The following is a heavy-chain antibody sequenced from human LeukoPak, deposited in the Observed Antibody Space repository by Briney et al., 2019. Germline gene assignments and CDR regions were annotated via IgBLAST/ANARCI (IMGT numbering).Heavy chain of an antibody. V-gene: IGHV3-7*01. Sequence: GGSLRLSCAASGFTFNNYWMNWVRLAPGKGLEWVANIEQDGSEKYYVDSVKSRFTISRDNAKNSLSLQMNSLRAEDTAVYYCARDLRTPGFFDYWGQGTLVTVSS. J-gene: IGHJ4*02. CDR2: IEQDGSEK. CDR1: GFTFNNYW. CDR3: ARDLRTPGFFDY.